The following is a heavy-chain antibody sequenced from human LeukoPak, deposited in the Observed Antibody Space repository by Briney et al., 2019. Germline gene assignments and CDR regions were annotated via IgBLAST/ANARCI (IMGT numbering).Heavy chain of an antibody. J-gene: IGHJ4*02. CDR3: ASLYSTYY. Sequence: GGSLRLSCAASGXTFNSYALTWVRQAPGKGLEWVSGISSDGGTTYYADSVKGRFAISRDNSKNTLYLQMNSLRAEDTALYYCASLYSTYYWGQGTLVTVSS. D-gene: IGHD6-13*01. CDR2: ISSDGGTT. V-gene: IGHV3-23*01. CDR1: GXTFNSYA.